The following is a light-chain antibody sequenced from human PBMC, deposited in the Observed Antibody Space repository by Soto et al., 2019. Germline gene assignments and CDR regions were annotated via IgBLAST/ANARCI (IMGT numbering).Light chain of an antibody. V-gene: IGKV1-9*01. CDR1: QGISSY. J-gene: IGKJ4*01. Sequence: IQLTQSPSSLSASVGDRVTITCRASQGISSYLAWYQQKPGKAPKLLIYAASTLQSGVPSSFSGSGSGTDFTHTISSRQPEDFATYDWQQLNSDPPLTFGAGTKVEIK. CDR2: AAS. CDR3: QQLNSDPPLT.